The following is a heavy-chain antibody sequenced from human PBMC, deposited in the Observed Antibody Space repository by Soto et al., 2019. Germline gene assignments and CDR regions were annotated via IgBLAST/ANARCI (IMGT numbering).Heavy chain of an antibody. CDR1: GGSFSGYY. CDR2: INHSGST. J-gene: IGHJ6*03. V-gene: IGHV4-34*01. D-gene: IGHD6-13*01. CDR3: ARGRRARSSSWYYYYYYMDV. Sequence: SETLSLTCAVYGGSFSGYYWSWIRQPPGKGLECIGEINHSGSTNYNPSLKSRVTISVDTSKNQFSLKLSSVTAADTAVYYCARGRRARSSSWYYYYYYMDVWGKGTTVTVSS.